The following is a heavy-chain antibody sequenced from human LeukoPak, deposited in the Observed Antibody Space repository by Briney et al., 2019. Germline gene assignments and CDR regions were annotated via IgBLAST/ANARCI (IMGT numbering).Heavy chain of an antibody. D-gene: IGHD2/OR15-2a*01. CDR1: GYTFTGYY. V-gene: IGHV1-2*02. CDR2: INPNSGGT. CDR3: ARVPNGPLGLLWFDY. J-gene: IGHJ4*02. Sequence: ASVKVSCKASGYTFTGYYMHWVRQAPGQGLEWMGWINPNSGGTNYAQKFQGRVTMTRDTSISTAYMELSRLRSDDTAVYYCARVPNGPLGLLWFDYWGQGTLVTVSS.